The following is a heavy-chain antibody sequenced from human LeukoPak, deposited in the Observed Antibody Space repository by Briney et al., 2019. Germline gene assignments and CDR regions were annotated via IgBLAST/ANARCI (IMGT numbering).Heavy chain of an antibody. CDR1: GFTFSTYW. D-gene: IGHD6-13*01. V-gene: IGHV3-7*01. CDR3: TREAAAGIDY. CDR2: IKQDGSEK. J-gene: IGHJ4*02. Sequence: PGGSLRLSCAASGFTFSTYWMSWGRQAPGMGLEWVANIKQDGSEKYYLDSVKGRFTISRDNAKNSLYLQMNSLRAEDTAVYFCTREAAAGIDYWGQGTLVTASS.